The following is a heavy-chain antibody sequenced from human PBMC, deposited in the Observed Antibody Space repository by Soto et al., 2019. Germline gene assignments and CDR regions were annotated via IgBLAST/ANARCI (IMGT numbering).Heavy chain of an antibody. D-gene: IGHD4-17*01. Sequence: QVQLVESGGGVVQPGRSLRLSCAASGFTFRTYGIHWVRQAPGKGLEWVALISKDATSTYYADTVRGRFTTSRDNSQNKVLLQMNSLRHKDTAIYFCARGTDYADLGNAEYFHPWGQGTLVTVSS. CDR2: ISKDATST. CDR3: ARGTDYADLGNAEYFHP. CDR1: GFTFRTYG. V-gene: IGHV3-30*03. J-gene: IGHJ1*01.